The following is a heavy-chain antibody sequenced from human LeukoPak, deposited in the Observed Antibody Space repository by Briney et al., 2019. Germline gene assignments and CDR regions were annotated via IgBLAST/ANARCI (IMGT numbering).Heavy chain of an antibody. CDR1: GYTFTSYY. CDR2: INPSGGST. V-gene: IGHV1-46*01. J-gene: IGHJ6*03. Sequence: ASVKVSCKASGYTFTSYYMHWVRQAPGQGLEWIGIINPSGGSTSYAQKFQGRVTMTRNTSISTAYMELSSLRSEDTAVYYCAGDCSSTSCYYYYMDVWGQGTTVTVSS. CDR3: AGDCSSTSCYYYYMDV. D-gene: IGHD2-2*01.